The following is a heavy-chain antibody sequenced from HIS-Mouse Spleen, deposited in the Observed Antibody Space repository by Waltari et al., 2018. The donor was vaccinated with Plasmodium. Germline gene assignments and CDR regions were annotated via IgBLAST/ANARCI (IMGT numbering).Heavy chain of an antibody. CDR3: ASSGSGSYYY. CDR1: DWSFSGYY. V-gene: IGHV4-34*01. CDR2: INHSGST. Sequence: QVQLHQWDAGLLKPSDTLSLTGAVYDWSFSGYYWSWIRQPPGKGLEWIGEINHSGSTNYNPSLKSRVTISGDTSKNQFSLKLSSVTAADTAVYYCASSGSGSYYYWGQGTLVTVSS. J-gene: IGHJ4*02. D-gene: IGHD3-10*01.